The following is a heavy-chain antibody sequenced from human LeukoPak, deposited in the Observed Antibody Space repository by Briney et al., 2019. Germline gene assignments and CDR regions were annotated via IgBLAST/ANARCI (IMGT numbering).Heavy chain of an antibody. CDR3: ARGGVEPAAEIFDY. V-gene: IGHV4-4*02. J-gene: IGHJ4*02. Sequence: SETLSLTCAVSGGSISSSNWWSWVRQPPGKGLEWIGEIYHSGTTNYNPSLKSRVTISVDKSKNQFSLTLSSVTAADTAVYYCARGGVEPAAEIFDYWGQGTLVTVSS. CDR1: GGSISSSNW. D-gene: IGHD2-2*01. CDR2: IYHSGTT.